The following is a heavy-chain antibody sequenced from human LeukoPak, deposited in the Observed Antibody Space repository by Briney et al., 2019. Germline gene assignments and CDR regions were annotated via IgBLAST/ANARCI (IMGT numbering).Heavy chain of an antibody. J-gene: IGHJ5*02. V-gene: IGHV3-48*01. CDR1: GFTFSSYG. D-gene: IGHD6-6*01. CDR3: AKWGSSGIDP. CDR2: ISSSSGTI. Sequence: GGSLRLSCAASGFTFSSYGMNWVRQAPGKGPEWVSYISSSSGTIYYADSVKGRFTVSRDNSKSTLYLQMNSLRTEDTAVYYCAKWGSSGIDPWGQGTLVTVSS.